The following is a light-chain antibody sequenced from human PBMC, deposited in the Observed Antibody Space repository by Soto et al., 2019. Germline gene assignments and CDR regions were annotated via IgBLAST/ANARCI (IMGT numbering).Light chain of an antibody. CDR1: ISDVGAYNF. J-gene: IGLJ1*01. CDR2: EVS. V-gene: IGLV2-14*01. CDR3: SSYTSRSTYV. Sequence: QSALTQPASVSGSPGQSITISCTGTISDVGAYNFVSWSQQHPGKAPKLMIYEVSHRVSGVSDRFSASKSGNTASLTISGLQPGDEADYYCSSYTSRSTYVFGTGTKLTVL.